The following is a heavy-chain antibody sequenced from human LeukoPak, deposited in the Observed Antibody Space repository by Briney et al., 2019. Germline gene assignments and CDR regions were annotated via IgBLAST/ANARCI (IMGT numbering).Heavy chain of an antibody. V-gene: IGHV3-23*01. J-gene: IGHJ4*02. Sequence: SGGSLRLSCAASGFTFSSYAMSWVRQAPGKGLEWVSAISGSGGSTYYADSVKGRFTISRDNSKNTLYLQMNRLRAEDTAVYYCAKDPKLGSGGVYWGQGTLVTVSS. D-gene: IGHD7-27*01. CDR2: ISGSGGST. CDR1: GFTFSSYA. CDR3: AKDPKLGSGGVY.